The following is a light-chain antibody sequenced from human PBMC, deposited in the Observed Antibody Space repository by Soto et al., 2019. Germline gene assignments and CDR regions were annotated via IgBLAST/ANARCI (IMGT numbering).Light chain of an antibody. Sequence: QSVLTRPASMSGSPGQSITISCSGTDNDVGGYNYVSWYQLHPGKAPKLLIYEVSNRPSGVSNRFSGSKSGNTASLIISGLQAEDEADYSCGSYTSSRTLWVFGGGTKLTVL. CDR2: EVS. CDR1: DNDVGGYNY. V-gene: IGLV2-14*01. J-gene: IGLJ3*02. CDR3: GSYTSSRTLWV.